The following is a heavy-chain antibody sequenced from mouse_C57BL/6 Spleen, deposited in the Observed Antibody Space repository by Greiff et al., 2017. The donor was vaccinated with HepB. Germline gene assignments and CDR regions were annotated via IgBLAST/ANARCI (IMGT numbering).Heavy chain of an antibody. J-gene: IGHJ2*01. CDR1: GYAFTNYL. CDR3: ARDYGSSGYYFDY. V-gene: IGHV1-54*01. CDR2: INPGSGGT. Sequence: QVQLQQSGAELVRPGTSVKVSCKASGYAFTNYLIEWVKQRPGQGLEWIGVINPGSGGTNYNEKFKGKATLTADKSSSTAYMQLSSLTSEDSAVYFCARDYGSSGYYFDYGGQGTTLTVSS. D-gene: IGHD1-1*01.